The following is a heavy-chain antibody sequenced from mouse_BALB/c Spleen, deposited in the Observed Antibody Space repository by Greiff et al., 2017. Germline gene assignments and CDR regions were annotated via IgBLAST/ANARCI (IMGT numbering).Heavy chain of an antibody. CDR3: ARSSGTGAMDY. J-gene: IGHJ4*01. Sequence: EVHLVESGGGLVQPGGSRKLSCAASGFTFSSFGMHWVRQAPEKGLEWVAYISSGSSTIYYADTVKGRFTISRDNPKNTLFLQMTSLRSEDTAMYYCARSSGTGAMDYWGQGTSVTVSS. CDR2: ISSGSSTI. V-gene: IGHV5-17*02. CDR1: GFTFSSFG. D-gene: IGHD4-1*01.